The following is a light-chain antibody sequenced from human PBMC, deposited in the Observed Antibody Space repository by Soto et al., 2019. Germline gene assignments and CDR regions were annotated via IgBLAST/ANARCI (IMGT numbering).Light chain of an antibody. CDR1: NSDVGSYNR. CDR2: EVT. V-gene: IGLV2-18*02. CDR3: CSWTSTSTYV. J-gene: IGLJ1*01. Sequence: QSALTQPPSVSGSPGQSVTISCSGTNSDVGSYNRGSWYQHPPGTAPKLVIYEVTNRPSGVPDRFSGSKSGNTASLTISGLQAEDEADYYCCSWTSTSTYVFGTGTKLTVL.